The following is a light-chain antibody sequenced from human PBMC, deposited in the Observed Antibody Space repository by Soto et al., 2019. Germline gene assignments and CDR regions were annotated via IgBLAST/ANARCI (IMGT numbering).Light chain of an antibody. CDR3: QHTYSPPST. Sequence: DIQMTQSPSSLSASVGDRVTITCRASHTFSSFLNWYQQKRGKPPTLLIYGAFNLRSGVPSRFAGSGGGAEFRLTISSLQPGDFATYYCQHTYSPPSTFGQGTSLELK. V-gene: IGKV1-39*01. CDR2: GAF. J-gene: IGKJ2*01. CDR1: HTFSSF.